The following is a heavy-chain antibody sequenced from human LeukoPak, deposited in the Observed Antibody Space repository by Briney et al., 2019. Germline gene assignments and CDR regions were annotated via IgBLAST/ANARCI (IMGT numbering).Heavy chain of an antibody. V-gene: IGHV3-11*01. CDR1: GGSFSGYY. CDR2: ISSSGSTI. Sequence: PSETLSLTCAVYGGSFSGYYWSWIRQAPGKGLEWVSYISSSGSTIYYADSVKGRFTISRDNAKNSLYLQMNSLRAEDTAVYYCARGGVATIFPKAEYFQHWGQGTLVTVSS. D-gene: IGHD5-12*01. CDR3: ARGGVATIFPKAEYFQH. J-gene: IGHJ1*01.